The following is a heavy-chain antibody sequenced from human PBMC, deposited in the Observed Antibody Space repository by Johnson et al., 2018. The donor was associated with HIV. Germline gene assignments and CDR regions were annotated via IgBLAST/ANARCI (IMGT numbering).Heavy chain of an antibody. CDR3: ARLARTVTTGRNAFDI. CDR1: GFSFDDYG. V-gene: IGHV3-30*03. D-gene: IGHD4-17*01. Sequence: QVQLVESGGGVVRPGGSLRLSCAASGFSFDDYGMSWVRQVPGKGLEWVAVISYDGSNKYYADSVKGRFTISRDNARNTLYLQMNSLRTEDTAVYYCARLARTVTTGRNAFDIWGHGTMVTVSS. J-gene: IGHJ3*02. CDR2: ISYDGSNK.